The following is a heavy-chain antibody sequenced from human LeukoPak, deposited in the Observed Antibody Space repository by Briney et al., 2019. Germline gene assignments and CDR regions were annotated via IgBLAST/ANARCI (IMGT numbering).Heavy chain of an antibody. J-gene: IGHJ6*02. V-gene: IGHV1-2*02. CDR2: INPNSGGT. D-gene: IGHD6-6*01. CDR1: GYTFTGYY. Sequence: ASVKVSCKASGYTFTGYYMHWVRQAPGQGLEWMGWINPNSGGTNYAQKFQGRVTMTRDTSISTAYMELSRLRSDDTAVYYRARDSGYSSSSFYYYYGMDVWGRGTTVTVSS. CDR3: ARDSGYSSSSFYYYYGMDV.